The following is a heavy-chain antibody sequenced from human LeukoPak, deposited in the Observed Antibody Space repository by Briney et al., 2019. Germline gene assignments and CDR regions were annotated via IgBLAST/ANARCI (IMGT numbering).Heavy chain of an antibody. J-gene: IGHJ3*02. D-gene: IGHD3-22*01. Sequence: ETLSLTCAVSGASISGSGYYWGWIRQPPGKGLEWVSSISVTGGSTYSADSVKGRFTISRDTSKNDLYLQMDSLRAEDTAAYYCARWAGVVVKAVAFDIWGQGTMVTVSS. CDR1: GASISGSGYY. CDR3: ARWAGVVVKAVAFDI. V-gene: IGHV3-23*01. CDR2: ISVTGGST.